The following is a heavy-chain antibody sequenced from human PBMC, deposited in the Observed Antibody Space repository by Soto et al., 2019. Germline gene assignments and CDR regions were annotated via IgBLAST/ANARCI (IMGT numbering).Heavy chain of an antibody. CDR2: IYYSGST. CDR3: ARQPYCSGGSCYWSTGWFAP. V-gene: IGHV4-39*01. CDR1: GGSISSSSYY. Sequence: PSETLSLTCTVSGGSISSSSYYWGWIRQSPGKGLEWIGSIYYSGSTYYNPSLKSRVTISVDTSKNQFSLKLSSVTAADTAVYYCARQPYCSGGSCYWSTGWFAPWGQGTLVTVSS. J-gene: IGHJ5*02. D-gene: IGHD2-15*01.